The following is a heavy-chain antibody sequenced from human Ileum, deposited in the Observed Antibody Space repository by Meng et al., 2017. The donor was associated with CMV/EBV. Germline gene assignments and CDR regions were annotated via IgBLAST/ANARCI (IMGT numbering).Heavy chain of an antibody. CDR3: VRVDGAYNY. D-gene: IGHD5-24*01. CDR1: GFSFSDYF. Sequence: LKLSCAASGFSFSDYFMGWVRQAPGEGLEWISYINTRGNSIYYADSVKGRFTISRDNAKNSLYLQMNSLTAEDTAMYYCVRVDGAYNYWGPGTLVTVSS. J-gene: IGHJ4*02. V-gene: IGHV3-11*01. CDR2: INTRGNSI.